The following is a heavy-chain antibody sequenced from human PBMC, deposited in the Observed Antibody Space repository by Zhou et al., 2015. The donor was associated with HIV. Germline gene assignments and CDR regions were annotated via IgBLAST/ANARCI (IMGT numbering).Heavy chain of an antibody. CDR2: IIPIFGTA. CDR3: ARHRPGHSGYDTLLYYYYYMDV. CDR1: GGTFSSYA. Sequence: QVQLVQSGAEVKKPGSSVKVSCKASGGTFSSYAISWVRQAPGQGLEWMGGIIPIFGTANYAQKFQGRVTITADESTSTAYMELSSLRSEDTAVYYCARHRPGHSGYDTLLYYYYYMDVWGKGTTVTVSS. V-gene: IGHV1-69*01. J-gene: IGHJ6*03. D-gene: IGHD5-12*01.